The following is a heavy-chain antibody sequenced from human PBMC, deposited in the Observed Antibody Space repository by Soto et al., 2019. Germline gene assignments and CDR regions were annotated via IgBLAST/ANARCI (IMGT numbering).Heavy chain of an antibody. V-gene: IGHV1-18*01. D-gene: IGHD2-8*01. CDR1: GYTFTSYG. J-gene: IGHJ4*02. CDR3: ARSGAYCTSITCLFVSF. Sequence: ASVKVSCKASGYTFTSYGYAWVRQAPGQGSEWMGWISAYKGETNNAKTYQNRDTLTTDTSTTTAHMELRNLGSDDTAVYYCARSGAYCTSITCLFVSFWGLGTLVTVSS. CDR2: ISAYKGET.